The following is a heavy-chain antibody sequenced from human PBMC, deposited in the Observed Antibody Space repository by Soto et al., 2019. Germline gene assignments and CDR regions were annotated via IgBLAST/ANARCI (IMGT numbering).Heavy chain of an antibody. CDR1: GFTFSDYY. J-gene: IGHJ4*02. Sequence: GSLRLSCAASGFTFSDYYMSWIRQAPGKGLEWVSYISSSSSYTNYADSVKGRFTSSRNNAKKSLYLQMNGLRAEDTAVYYCAAGRYCSSASCFPFDYWGQGTLVTVSS. D-gene: IGHD2-2*01. V-gene: IGHV3-11*06. CDR2: ISSSSSYT. CDR3: AAGRYCSSASCFPFDY.